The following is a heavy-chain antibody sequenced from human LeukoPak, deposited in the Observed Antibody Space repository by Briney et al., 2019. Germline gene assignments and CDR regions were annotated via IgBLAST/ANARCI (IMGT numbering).Heavy chain of an antibody. Sequence: PGGSLRLSCAASGFTFSSFGMHWVRQAPGKGLEWVAVISYDGSNKYYGDSVKGRFTISRDNSKNTLYLQMNSLRAEDTAVYYCVKVEGFGELYFDYWGQGTLVTVSS. J-gene: IGHJ4*02. CDR1: GFTFSSFG. CDR3: VKVEGFGELYFDY. CDR2: ISYDGSNK. V-gene: IGHV3-30*18. D-gene: IGHD3-10*01.